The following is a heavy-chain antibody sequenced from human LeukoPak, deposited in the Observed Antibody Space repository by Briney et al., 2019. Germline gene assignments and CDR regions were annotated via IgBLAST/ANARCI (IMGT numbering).Heavy chain of an antibody. V-gene: IGHV4-59*01. CDR3: ARVAASYYRDAFDI. CDR2: IYYSGST. CDR1: GGSISSYY. D-gene: IGHD3-10*01. Sequence: SETLSLTCTVSGGSISSYYWSWIRQPPGKGLEWIGYIYYSGSTNYNPSLKSRVTISVDTSKNQFSLKLSSVTAADTAVYYCARVAASYYRDAFDIWGQGTTVTVSS. J-gene: IGHJ3*02.